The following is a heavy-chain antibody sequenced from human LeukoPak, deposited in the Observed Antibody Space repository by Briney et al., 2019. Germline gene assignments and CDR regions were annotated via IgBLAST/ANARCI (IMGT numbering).Heavy chain of an antibody. CDR2: ISSSSSYI. V-gene: IGHV3-21*01. J-gene: IGHJ4*02. Sequence: PGGSLRLSCAASGFTFSSYEMNWVRQAPGKGLEWVSSISSSSSYIYYADSVKGRFTISRDNAKNSLYLQMNSLRAEDTAVYYCAREHSYSSGHDYWGQGTLVTVSS. CDR1: GFTFSSYE. CDR3: AREHSYSSGHDY. D-gene: IGHD6-19*01.